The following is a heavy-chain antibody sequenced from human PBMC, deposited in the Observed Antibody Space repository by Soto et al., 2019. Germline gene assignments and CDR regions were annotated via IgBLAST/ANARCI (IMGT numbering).Heavy chain of an antibody. D-gene: IGHD2-15*01. Sequence: QAQLVQSGAEVKKPGASVKVSCQAGGYTFADYGISWVRQAPGLGLEWGGWIGPYNGNTNYAQNLQDRVTMTTDTSTNTAYMELRSLRSDDTALYYCSRCYCTVGSCYTCWHFDLWGRGTLLTVSS. CDR3: SRCYCTVGSCYTCWHFDL. CDR1: GYTFADYG. J-gene: IGHJ2*01. CDR2: IGPYNGNT. V-gene: IGHV1-18*01.